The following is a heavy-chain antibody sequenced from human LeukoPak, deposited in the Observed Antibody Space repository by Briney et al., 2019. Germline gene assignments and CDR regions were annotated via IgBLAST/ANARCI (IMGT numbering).Heavy chain of an antibody. Sequence: ASVKLSCTASGYTFTSYYMHWVRQAPGQGLEWMGIINPSGGGTIYAQKFQGRVTMTRDTSTSTVYLELGSLRSEDTAVFYCARARERGYCSVGTCYNYYFMDVWGKGTTVTVSS. CDR3: ARARERGYCSVGTCYNYYFMDV. D-gene: IGHD2-15*01. CDR2: INPSGGGT. CDR1: GYTFTSYY. J-gene: IGHJ6*03. V-gene: IGHV1-46*01.